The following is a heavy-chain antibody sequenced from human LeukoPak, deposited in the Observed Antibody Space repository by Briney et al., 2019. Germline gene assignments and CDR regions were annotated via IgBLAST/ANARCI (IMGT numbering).Heavy chain of an antibody. CDR1: GFSVSSNY. Sequence: GGSLRLSCAASGFSVSSNYLTWLRQAPGKGLECVSVIYSDSSTYYADSVKGRFTISRDNSKNTLYLQMNSLRAEDTAVYYCAKDIRHGGNSGFDYWGQGTLVTVSS. CDR3: AKDIRHGGNSGFDY. V-gene: IGHV3-66*01. J-gene: IGHJ4*02. CDR2: IYSDSST. D-gene: IGHD4-23*01.